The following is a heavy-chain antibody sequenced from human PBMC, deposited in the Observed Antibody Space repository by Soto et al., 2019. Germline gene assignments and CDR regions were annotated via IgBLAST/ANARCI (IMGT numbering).Heavy chain of an antibody. CDR2: ISGSGGST. V-gene: IGHV3-23*01. CDR1: VFTFSSYA. J-gene: IGHJ3*02. D-gene: IGHD6-19*01. Sequence: VGSLRLSCASSVFTFSSYAMSWVRQAPGKGLEWVSAISGSGGSTYYADSVKGRFTISRDNSKNTLYPQMNSLRAGATAVYYCAKGKQWLVKVAFDIWGQGTIVTVSS. CDR3: AKGKQWLVKVAFDI.